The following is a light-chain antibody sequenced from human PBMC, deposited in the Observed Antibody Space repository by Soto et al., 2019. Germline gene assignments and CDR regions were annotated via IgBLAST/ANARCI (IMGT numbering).Light chain of an antibody. CDR2: GAS. CDR3: QQYKNWPRT. Sequence: MTQYPANMSVSPSDTATLSRRASQIVGTNLAWYQQKPGQAPRLLTSGASTRATGIPGRFSGSGSGTEFILTISSLQSEDFAVYYCQQYKNWPRTFGQGTKVDIK. CDR1: QIVGTN. J-gene: IGKJ1*01. V-gene: IGKV3-15*01.